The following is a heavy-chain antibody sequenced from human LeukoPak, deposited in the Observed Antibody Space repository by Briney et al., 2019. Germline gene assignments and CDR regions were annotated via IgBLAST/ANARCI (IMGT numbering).Heavy chain of an antibody. CDR3: ARGGWGTYDPGNLDF. CDR1: GFNVSRNY. V-gene: IGHV3-53*01. D-gene: IGHD6-19*01. Sequence: GGSLRLSCAASGFNVSRNYMNWVRQAPGKGLEWVSVIYSGGSTYYADSVKGRFTISRDTSKNTLYLQINSLRAEDTALYYCARGGWGTYDPGNLDFWGQGTLVTVSS. CDR2: IYSGGST. J-gene: IGHJ4*02.